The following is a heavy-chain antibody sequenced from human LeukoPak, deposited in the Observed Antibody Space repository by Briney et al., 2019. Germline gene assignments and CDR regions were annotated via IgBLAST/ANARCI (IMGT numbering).Heavy chain of an antibody. J-gene: IGHJ6*02. CDR2: ISGSGGST. Sequence: PGGSLRLSCAASGFTFSSYAMSWARQAPGKGLEWVSAISGSGGSTYYADSVKGRFTISRDNSKNTLYLQMNSLRAEDTAVYYCAKGQRPAVYYYYYGMDVWGQGTTVTVSS. CDR3: AKGQRPAVYYYYYGMDV. CDR1: GFTFSSYA. V-gene: IGHV3-23*01.